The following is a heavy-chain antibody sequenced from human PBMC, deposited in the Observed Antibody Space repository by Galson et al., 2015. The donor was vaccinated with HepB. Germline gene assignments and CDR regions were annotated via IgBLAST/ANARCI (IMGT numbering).Heavy chain of an antibody. V-gene: IGHV3-23*01. CDR1: GFTFSSYA. D-gene: IGHD4-17*01. CDR2: ISGSGGST. J-gene: IGHJ3*02. Sequence: SLRLCCAASGFTFSSYAMSWVRQAPGKGLEWVSAISGSGGSTYYADSVKGRFTISRDNSKNTLYLQMNSLRAEDTAVYYCAKHGPLRVSIGRGDAFDIWGQGTMVTVSS. CDR3: AKHGPLRVSIGRGDAFDI.